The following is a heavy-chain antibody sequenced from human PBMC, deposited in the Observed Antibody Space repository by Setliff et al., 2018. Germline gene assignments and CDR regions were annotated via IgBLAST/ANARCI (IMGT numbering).Heavy chain of an antibody. V-gene: IGHV4-34*01. J-gene: IGHJ5*02. D-gene: IGHD3-3*01. CDR2: INHSGST. CDR1: GGSFSGYY. Sequence: PSETLSLTCAVYGGSFSGYYWSWIRQPPGKGLEWVGEINHSGSTNYNPSLKSRVTISVDTSKNQFSLKLSSVTAADTAVYYCARVPHDPYYNFWSGYYANWFDPWGQGTLVTVSS. CDR3: ARVPHDPYYNFWSGYYANWFDP.